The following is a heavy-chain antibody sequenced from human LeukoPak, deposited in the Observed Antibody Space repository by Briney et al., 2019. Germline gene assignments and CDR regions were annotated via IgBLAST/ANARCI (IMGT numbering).Heavy chain of an antibody. V-gene: IGHV3-30*18. CDR3: AKGMAGATDY. D-gene: IGHD1-26*01. Sequence: PGRSLRLSCAASGFTLSSYGMHWVRQAPGKGLEWVAVISYDGSNKNYADSVKGRFTISRDNSKNTLYLQMNSLRAEDTAVYYCAKGMAGATDYWGQGTLVTVSS. CDR2: ISYDGSNK. J-gene: IGHJ4*02. CDR1: GFTLSSYG.